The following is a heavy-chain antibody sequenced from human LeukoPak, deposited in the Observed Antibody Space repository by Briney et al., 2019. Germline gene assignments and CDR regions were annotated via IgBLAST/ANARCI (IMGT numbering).Heavy chain of an antibody. CDR1: GFTLDDYS. CDR2: ISWHGDYI. V-gene: IGHV3-43*01. D-gene: IGHD3-3*01. J-gene: IGHJ4*02. CDR3: AKGGPSWYDPQSDY. Sequence: PGGSLRLSCAASGFTLDDYSMHWVRQAPGKGLEWVSLISWHGDYIYYADSVKGRFTISRDNSKNSLYLQMNSLRTEDTALYYCAKGGPSWYDPQSDYWGQGTLVTVSS.